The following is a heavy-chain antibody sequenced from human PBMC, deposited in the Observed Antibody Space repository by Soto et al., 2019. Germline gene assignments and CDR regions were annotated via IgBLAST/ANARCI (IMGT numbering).Heavy chain of an antibody. J-gene: IGHJ4*01. CDR1: GFTFRNYG. CDR2: IRYDGSNN. CDR3: ARHLSGPLDY. V-gene: IGHV3-33*01. Sequence: GGSLRLSCAASGFTFRNYGMHLVRQAPGKGLEWVATIRYDGSNNYYLDSVEGRFTVSRDISKNTLYLQMNTLRAEDTAVYYCARHLSGPLDYWGEGTLVTISS.